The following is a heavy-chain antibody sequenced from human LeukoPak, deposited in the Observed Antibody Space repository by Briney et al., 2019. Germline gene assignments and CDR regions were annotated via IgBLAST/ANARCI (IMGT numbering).Heavy chain of an antibody. J-gene: IGHJ6*03. Sequence: PGGSLRLSCAASGLTVSSNHMSWARQAPGKGLEWVLVIYTGGSTDYADSVKGRFTISRDNSKNTLYLQMHSLRAEDTAVYYCARGARAATGYYYYYMDVWDKGTTVTVSS. CDR1: GLTVSSNH. D-gene: IGHD2-15*01. CDR3: ARGARAATGYYYYYMDV. V-gene: IGHV3-53*01. CDR2: IYTGGST.